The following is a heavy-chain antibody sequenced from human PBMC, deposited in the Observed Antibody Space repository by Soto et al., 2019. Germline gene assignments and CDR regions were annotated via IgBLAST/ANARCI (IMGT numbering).Heavy chain of an antibody. CDR3: ARSSGGSSYYPPDY. J-gene: IGHJ4*02. V-gene: IGHV3-30*03. D-gene: IGHD2-15*01. CDR2: MAHDGSNQ. CDR1: GFTFSSYG. Sequence: QVQLVESGGGVVQPGGSLRLSCAASGFTFSSYGMQWVRQSPGEGLEWVAIMAHDGSNQYYGDSVKGRFTISRDNSKNTLYLQMDSLRPEDTAVYYCARSSGGSSYYPPDYWGQGTLFTVSS.